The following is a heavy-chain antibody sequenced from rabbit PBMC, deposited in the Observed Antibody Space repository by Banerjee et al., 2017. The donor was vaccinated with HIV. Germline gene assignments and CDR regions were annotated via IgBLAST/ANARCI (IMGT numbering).Heavy chain of an antibody. CDR2: IYVGSGGYT. CDR1: EFSFSSSYY. V-gene: IGHV1S45*01. CDR3: ARDLAGVIGWNFNL. Sequence: QEQLEESGGGLVKPEGSLTLTCTASEFSFSSSYYMCWVRQAPGKGLEWIACIYVGSGGYTYYASWAKGRFTISKTSSTTVTLQMTSLTAADTATYFCARDLAGVIGWNFNLWGQGTLVTVS. J-gene: IGHJ4*01. D-gene: IGHD4-1*01.